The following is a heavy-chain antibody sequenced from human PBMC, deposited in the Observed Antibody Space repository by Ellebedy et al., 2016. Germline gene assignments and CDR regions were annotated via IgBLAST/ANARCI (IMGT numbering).Heavy chain of an antibody. V-gene: IGHV3-33*01. Sequence: GESLKISXAASGFTFSSYGMHWVRQAPGKGLEWVAVIWYDGSNKYYADSVKGRFTISRDNSKNTLYLQMNSLRAEDTAVYYCARDLMRWHKGGYYYYYYMDVWGKGTTVTVSS. CDR3: ARDLMRWHKGGYYYYYYMDV. D-gene: IGHD3-16*01. CDR2: IWYDGSNK. CDR1: GFTFSSYG. J-gene: IGHJ6*03.